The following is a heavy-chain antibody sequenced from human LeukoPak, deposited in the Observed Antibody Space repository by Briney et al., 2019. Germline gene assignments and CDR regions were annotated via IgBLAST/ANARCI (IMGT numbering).Heavy chain of an antibody. J-gene: IGHJ4*02. CDR3: TRGRSVVVAATPRYLDH. V-gene: IGHV3-49*04. CDR1: GFTFGDYA. Sequence: GGSLRLSCTASGFTFGDYAMSWVRQAPGKGLEWVGFIRSKAYGGTTEYAASVKGRFAISRDDSKSIAYLQMNSLKTEDTAVYYCTRGRSVVVAATPRYLDHWGQGTLVTVSS. D-gene: IGHD2-15*01. CDR2: IRSKAYGGTT.